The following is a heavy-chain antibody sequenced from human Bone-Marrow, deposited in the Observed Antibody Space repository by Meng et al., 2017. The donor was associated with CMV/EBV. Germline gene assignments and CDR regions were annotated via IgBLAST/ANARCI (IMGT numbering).Heavy chain of an antibody. Sequence: GGSLRLSCAASGFTFGSYAMHWVRQAPGKGLEWVAVTSYDGHNKYYADSVKGRFTISRDNSNNTLYLQMNSLKTEDTAVYYCTTGVDYGRPWGQGTLVTVSS. V-gene: IGHV3-30-3*01. D-gene: IGHD4-17*01. CDR1: GFTFGSYA. J-gene: IGHJ5*02. CDR2: TSYDGHNK. CDR3: TTGVDYGRP.